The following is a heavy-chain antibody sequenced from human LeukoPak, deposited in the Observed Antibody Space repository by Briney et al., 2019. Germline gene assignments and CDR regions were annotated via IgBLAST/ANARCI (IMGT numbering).Heavy chain of an antibody. J-gene: IGHJ4*02. V-gene: IGHV3-21*04. CDR3: VRDRGTYRPIDY. CDR1: AFSLSAYN. Sequence: GGSLRLSCAASAFSLSAYNMNWVRQAPGKGLEWVSPISYTGTYIYYADSVKGRFTISRDNAQNSLYLQMSSLRAEDTAIYYCVRDRGTYRPIDYWGQGTLVTVSS. CDR2: ISYTGTYI. D-gene: IGHD1-26*01.